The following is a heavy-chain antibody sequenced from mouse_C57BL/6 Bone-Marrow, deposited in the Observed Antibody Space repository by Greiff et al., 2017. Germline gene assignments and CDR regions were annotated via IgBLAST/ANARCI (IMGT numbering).Heavy chain of an antibody. CDR3: ARWPYYFDY. CDR2: IHPNSGST. Sequence: VQLQQPGAELVKPGASVKLSCKASGYTFTSYWMHWVKQRPGQGLEWIGMIHPNSGSTNYNEKFKSKATLTVDKSSSTAYMQLISLTSEDSAFYSCARWPYYFDYWGHGTTLTVSS. CDR1: GYTFTSYW. V-gene: IGHV1-64*01. J-gene: IGHJ2*01.